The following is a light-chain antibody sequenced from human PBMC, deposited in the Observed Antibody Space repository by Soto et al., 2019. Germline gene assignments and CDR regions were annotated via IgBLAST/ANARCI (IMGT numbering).Light chain of an antibody. CDR2: WAS. J-gene: IGKJ1*01. V-gene: IGKV4-1*01. CDR1: QSVLYSSNNNNY. Sequence: DIVMTQSPDSLAVSLGERATINCKSSQSVLYSSNNNNYLAWYQQKPGQPPKLLIYWASTRESGVPDRFSGSGSETDFTLTISSLQAEDVAVYFCLQYHTTPRTFGQGTKVDIK. CDR3: LQYHTTPRT.